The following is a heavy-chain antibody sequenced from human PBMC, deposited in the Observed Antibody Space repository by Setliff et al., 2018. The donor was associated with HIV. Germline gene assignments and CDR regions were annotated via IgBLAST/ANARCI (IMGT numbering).Heavy chain of an antibody. V-gene: IGHV7-4-1*02. Sequence: GASVKVSCKASGYTFINYAVNWVRQAPGQGLEWMGWINTQTGSPTYAQAFTGRFVFSVDTSVTTAYLQISGLKADDTAIYYCARALYGDYGGDLNWLDPWGQGTLVTVS. J-gene: IGHJ5*02. CDR1: GYTFINYA. CDR2: INTQTGSP. CDR3: ARALYGDYGGDLNWLDP. D-gene: IGHD4-17*01.